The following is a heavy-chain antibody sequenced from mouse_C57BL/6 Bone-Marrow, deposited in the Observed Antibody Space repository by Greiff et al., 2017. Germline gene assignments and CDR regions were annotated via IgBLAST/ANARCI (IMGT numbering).Heavy chain of an antibody. CDR3: ARDHYYGSSYGR. D-gene: IGHD1-1*01. CDR1: GYTFTSYW. J-gene: IGHJ2*01. Sequence: QVHVKQPGTELVKPGASVKLSCKASGYTFTSYWMHWVKQRPGQGLEWIGNINPSNGGTNYNEKFKSKATLTVAKSSSTAYMQLSSLTSEDSAVYYCARDHYYGSSYGRWGQGTTLTVSS. CDR2: INPSNGGT. V-gene: IGHV1-53*01.